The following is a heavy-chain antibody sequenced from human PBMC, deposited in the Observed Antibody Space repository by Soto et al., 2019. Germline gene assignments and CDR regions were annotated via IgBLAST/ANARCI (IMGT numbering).Heavy chain of an antibody. J-gene: IGHJ1*01. D-gene: IGHD6-13*01. Sequence: EVQLLESGGGLVQPGGSLRLSCAASGFTFSSYAMSWVRQAPGKGLEWVSAISGSGGSTYYADSVKGRFTISRDNSQNTLYLQMNSLRAEDTAVYYCAKRPDSSSWDTSEYFQHWGQGTLVTVSS. CDR1: GFTFSSYA. CDR3: AKRPDSSSWDTSEYFQH. V-gene: IGHV3-23*01. CDR2: ISGSGGST.